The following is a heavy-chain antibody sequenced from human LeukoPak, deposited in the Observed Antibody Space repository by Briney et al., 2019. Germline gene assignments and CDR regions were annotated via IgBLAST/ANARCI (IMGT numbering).Heavy chain of an antibody. V-gene: IGHV3-30*02. CDR1: GFTFSSYG. CDR3: AKDGHSSGYYYSYYFDY. Sequence: PGGSLRLSCAASGFTFSSYGMHWVRQAPGKGLEWVAFIRYDGSNKYYADSVKGRFTISRDNSKNTLYLQMNSLRAEDTAVYYCAKDGHSSGYYYSYYFDYWGQGTLVTVSS. J-gene: IGHJ4*02. CDR2: IRYDGSNK. D-gene: IGHD3-22*01.